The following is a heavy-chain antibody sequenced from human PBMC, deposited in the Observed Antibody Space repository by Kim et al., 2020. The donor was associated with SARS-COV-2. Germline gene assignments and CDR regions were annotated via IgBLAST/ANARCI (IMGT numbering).Heavy chain of an antibody. CDR3: ARLGIAVAGTGPPMY. D-gene: IGHD6-19*01. Sequence: GESLKISCKGSGYSFTSYWIGWVRQMPGKGLEWMGIIYPGDSDTRYSPSFQGQVTISADKSISTAYLQWSSLKASDTAMYYCARLGIAVAGTGPPMYWGQGTLVTVSS. V-gene: IGHV5-51*01. CDR1: GYSFTSYW. CDR2: IYPGDSDT. J-gene: IGHJ4*02.